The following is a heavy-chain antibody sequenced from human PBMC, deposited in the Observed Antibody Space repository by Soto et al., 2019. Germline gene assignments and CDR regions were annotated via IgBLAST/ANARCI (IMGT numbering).Heavy chain of an antibody. CDR3: AKDAPEFRN. D-gene: IGHD2-21*01. CDR2: ISYDGSNK. V-gene: IGHV3-30*18. Sequence: QVPLVESGGGVVQPGRSLRLSCAASGFTFSSYGMHWVRQAPGKGLEWVAVISYDGSNKYYADSVKGRFTISRDNSKNTLYLQMISLRAEDTAVCYCAKDAPEFRNWGQGTLVTVSS. CDR1: GFTFSSYG. J-gene: IGHJ4*02.